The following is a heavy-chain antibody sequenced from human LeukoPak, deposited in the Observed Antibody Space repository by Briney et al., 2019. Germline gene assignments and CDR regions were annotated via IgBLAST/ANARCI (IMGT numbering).Heavy chain of an antibody. V-gene: IGHV3-23*01. CDR1: GFTFSSYA. Sequence: GGSLRLSCAASGFTFSSYAVSWVRQAPGMGLEWVSAISGSGGSTYYADSVKGRFTISRDNSKNTLYLQMNSLRAEDTAVYYCAKFATRAVTSAFDYWGQGTLVTVSS. J-gene: IGHJ4*02. CDR2: ISGSGGST. D-gene: IGHD1-14*01. CDR3: AKFATRAVTSAFDY.